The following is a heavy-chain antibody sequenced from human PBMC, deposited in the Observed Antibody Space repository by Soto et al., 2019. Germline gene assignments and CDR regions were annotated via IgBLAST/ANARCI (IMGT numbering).Heavy chain of an antibody. CDR3: ASPYYDFWSGYFSARPYYYGMDV. J-gene: IGHJ6*02. CDR1: GYSFTSYW. Sequence: GESLKISCKGSGYSFTSYWISWVRQMPGKGLEWMGRIDPSDSYTNYSPSFQGHVTISADKSISTAYLQWSSLKASGTAMYYCASPYYDFWSGYFSARPYYYGMDVWGQGTTVTVSS. V-gene: IGHV5-10-1*01. D-gene: IGHD3-3*01. CDR2: IDPSDSYT.